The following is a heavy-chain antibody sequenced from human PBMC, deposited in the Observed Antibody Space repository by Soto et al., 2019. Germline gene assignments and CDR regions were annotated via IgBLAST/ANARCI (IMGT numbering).Heavy chain of an antibody. V-gene: IGHV1-8*01. D-gene: IGHD3-3*01. Sequence: ASVKVSWKASGYTFTSYDINWVRQATGQGLEWMGWMNPNSGNTGYAQKFQGRVTMTRNTSISTAYMELSSLRSEDTAVYYCARQKITIFGVAHYGMDVWGQGTTVTVSS. CDR1: GYTFTSYD. CDR2: MNPNSGNT. J-gene: IGHJ6*02. CDR3: ARQKITIFGVAHYGMDV.